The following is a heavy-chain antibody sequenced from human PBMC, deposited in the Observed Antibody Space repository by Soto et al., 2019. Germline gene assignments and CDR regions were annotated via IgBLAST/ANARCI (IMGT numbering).Heavy chain of an antibody. J-gene: IGHJ6*02. CDR3: ARGYYYGSGSYRNYYYYGMDV. CDR1: GGTFSSYA. D-gene: IGHD3-10*01. V-gene: IGHV1-69*13. Sequence: SVKVSCKASGGTFSSYAISWVRQAPGQGLEWMGGIIPIFGTANYAQKFQGRATITADESTSTAYMELSSLRSEDTAVYYCARGYYYGSGSYRNYYYYGMDVWGQGTTVTVSS. CDR2: IIPIFGTA.